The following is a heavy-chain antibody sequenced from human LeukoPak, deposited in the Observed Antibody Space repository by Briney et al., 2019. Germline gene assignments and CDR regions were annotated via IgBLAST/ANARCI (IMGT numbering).Heavy chain of an antibody. CDR1: GFTFSSDA. CDR2: ISGSGFST. D-gene: IGHD2-8*02. V-gene: IGHV3-23*01. Sequence: PGGSLRLSCAASGFTFSSDAMSWVRRAPGKGLEWVSAISGSGFSTYYADSVRGRFTISRDNSKSTLSLQMNSLRAEDTAIYYCATYRQVLLPFESWGQGTLVTVSS. J-gene: IGHJ4*02. CDR3: ATYRQVLLPFES.